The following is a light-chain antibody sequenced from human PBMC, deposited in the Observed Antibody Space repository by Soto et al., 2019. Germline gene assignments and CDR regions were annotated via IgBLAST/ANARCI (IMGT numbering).Light chain of an antibody. CDR3: QHYNVSPWP. V-gene: IGKV1-5*03. CDR1: QSISRW. J-gene: IGKJ1*01. CDR2: EAS. Sequence: DIQMTQSPSTLSASVGDRVTITCRASQSISRWLAWYQQKPWKAPKLLIYEASSLQSGVPSRFSGIGSGTEFTLSIRTLTPGAFPTYSCQHYNVSPWPFGQGTTVDNK.